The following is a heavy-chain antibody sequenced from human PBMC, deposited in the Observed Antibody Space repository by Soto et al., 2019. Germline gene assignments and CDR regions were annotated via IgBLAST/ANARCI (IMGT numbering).Heavy chain of an antibody. CDR2: ISAYNGNT. CDR1: GYTFTSYG. D-gene: IGHD3-9*01. Sequence: ASVKVSCKASGYTFTSYGISWVRQAPGQGLEWMGWISAYNGNTNYAQKLQGRVTMTTDTFTSTAYMELRGLRSDDTAVYYCARDTAYDILTGYYDYWGQGTLVTVSS. J-gene: IGHJ4*02. CDR3: ARDTAYDILTGYYDY. V-gene: IGHV1-18*01.